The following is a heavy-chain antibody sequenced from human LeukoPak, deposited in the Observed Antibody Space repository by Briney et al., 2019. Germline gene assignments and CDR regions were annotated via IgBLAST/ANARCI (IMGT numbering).Heavy chain of an antibody. V-gene: IGHV3-21*01. CDR2: ISSSSSYI. Sequence: RAGGSLRLSGAASGFTFSSYSMNWVRQAPGKGLEWVSSISSSSSYIYYADSVKGRFTISRDNAKNSLYLQMNSLRAEDTAVYYCARGLGDFDWLLGYAFDIWGQGTMVTVSS. D-gene: IGHD3-9*01. J-gene: IGHJ3*02. CDR1: GFTFSSYS. CDR3: ARGLGDFDWLLGYAFDI.